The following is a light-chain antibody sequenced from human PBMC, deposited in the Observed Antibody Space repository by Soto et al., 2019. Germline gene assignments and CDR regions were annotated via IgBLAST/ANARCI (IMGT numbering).Light chain of an antibody. CDR3: QQYATSPYT. V-gene: IGKV3-20*01. Sequence: EIVLTQSPGTLSLSPGEWVTLSCRTREIVTNNYLAWFQQRPGQAPRLLIYGASSRASGIPDRFRGSGSRTDFTLTISTLEPEDFAVYFCQQYATSPYTFGQGTKLEIK. CDR1: EIVTNNY. J-gene: IGKJ2*01. CDR2: GAS.